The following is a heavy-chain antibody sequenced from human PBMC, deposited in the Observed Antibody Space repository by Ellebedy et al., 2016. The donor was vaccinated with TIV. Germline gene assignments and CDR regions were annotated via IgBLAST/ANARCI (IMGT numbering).Heavy chain of an antibody. V-gene: IGHV4-39*01. J-gene: IGHJ5*02. CDR1: GGSIRASLNF. CDR3: ARKLGNTKKNWFDH. D-gene: IGHD1-26*01. CDR2: IYYNGAT. Sequence: MPSETLSLTCTVSGGSIRASLNFWGWIRQPPGKGLEWIGMIYYNGATYYNPSLKSRVTISVDTSKNQISLKLTSVTAADTAVYFCARKLGNTKKNWFDHWGQGTLVTVSS.